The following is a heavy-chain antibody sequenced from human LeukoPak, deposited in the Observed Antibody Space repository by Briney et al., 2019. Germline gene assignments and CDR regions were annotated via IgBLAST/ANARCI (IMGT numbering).Heavy chain of an antibody. J-gene: IGHJ4*02. CDR3: ARAFFYGSGSYSVSYSDY. V-gene: IGHV3-48*03. D-gene: IGHD3-10*01. Sequence: GGSLRLSCAASGFTFSSYEMNWVRQAPGKGLEWVSYISSSGSTIYYADSVKGRFTISRDNAKNSLYLQMNSLRAEDTAVYYCARAFFYGSGSYSVSYSDYWGQGTLVTVSS. CDR1: GFTFSSYE. CDR2: ISSSGSTI.